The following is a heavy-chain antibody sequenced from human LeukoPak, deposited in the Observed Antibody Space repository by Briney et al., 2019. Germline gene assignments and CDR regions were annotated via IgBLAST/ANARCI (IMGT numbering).Heavy chain of an antibody. V-gene: IGHV3-53*01. CDR2: LYSDGNT. CDR3: ARGVEPLAANTLAY. Sequence: GGSLRLSCAASGFTVITNDMTWVRQAPGKGLEWVSVLYSDGNTKYADSVQGRFTISRDNSKNTLYLEMNSLSPDGTAVYYCARGVEPLAANTLAYWGQGALVTVSS. CDR1: GFTVITND. J-gene: IGHJ4*02. D-gene: IGHD1-14*01.